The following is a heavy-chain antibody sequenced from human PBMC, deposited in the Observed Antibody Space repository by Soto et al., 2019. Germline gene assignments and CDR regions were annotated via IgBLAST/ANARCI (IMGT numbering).Heavy chain of an antibody. J-gene: IGHJ4*02. V-gene: IGHV3-64*02. Sequence: EVQLVESGEGLVQPGGSLRLSCAASGFTFSSYVLHWVRQAPWRGLEYVSGISSNGDSTYYADSVKGRFTISRDNSKNTLYLHMCSLRDEEMAVYYCARGGDYGDYSLDYWGQGTLVTVSS. CDR2: ISSNGDST. CDR1: GFTFSSYV. D-gene: IGHD4-17*01. CDR3: ARGGDYGDYSLDY.